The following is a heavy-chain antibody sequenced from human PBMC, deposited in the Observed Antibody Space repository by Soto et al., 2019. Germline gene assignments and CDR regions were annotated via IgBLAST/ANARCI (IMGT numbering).Heavy chain of an antibody. J-gene: IGHJ3*02. D-gene: IGHD3-16*01. CDR1: GFTFSSYS. CDR2: ISSSSSYI. CDR3: AGVSRGGAHAFDI. Sequence: EVQLVESGGGLVKPGGSLRLSCAASGFTFSSYSMNWVRQAPGKGLEWVSSISSSSSYIYYADSVKGRFTISRDNAKNSLYLQMNSLRAEDTAVYYCAGVSRGGAHAFDIWGQGTMVTVSS. V-gene: IGHV3-21*01.